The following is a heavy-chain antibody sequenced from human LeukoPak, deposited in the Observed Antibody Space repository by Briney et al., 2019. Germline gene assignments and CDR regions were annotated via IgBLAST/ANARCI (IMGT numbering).Heavy chain of an antibody. V-gene: IGHV1-46*01. CDR1: GYTFTSYY. D-gene: IGHD6-25*01. CDR3: ARVEAAIGTVAY. Sequence: ASVKVSCKASGYTFTSYYMHWVRQAPGQGLEWMGIINPSGGSTSYAQKFQGRVTMTRDTSTSTAYMELSSLRSEDTAVYYCARVEAAIGTVAYCGHKTLVTVSS. J-gene: IGHJ4*01. CDR2: INPSGGST.